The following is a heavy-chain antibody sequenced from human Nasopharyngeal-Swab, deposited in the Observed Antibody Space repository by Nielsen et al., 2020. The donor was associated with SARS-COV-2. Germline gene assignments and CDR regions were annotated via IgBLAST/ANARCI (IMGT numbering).Heavy chain of an antibody. V-gene: IGHV4-31*03. D-gene: IGHD2-2*01. CDR3: ARGWAGHRTTNSCGDRPLD. CDR1: GASFRTGGCH. J-gene: IGHJ4*02. Sequence: SETLSLTCTVSGASFRTGGCHWNWIRQHPGKGLEWIGYIYDSGNAYYNPSLKGRVTISVATSKRQFSLKLASVTAADTAIYYCARGWAGHRTTNSCGDRPLDWGQGTLVVVSS. CDR2: IYDSGNA.